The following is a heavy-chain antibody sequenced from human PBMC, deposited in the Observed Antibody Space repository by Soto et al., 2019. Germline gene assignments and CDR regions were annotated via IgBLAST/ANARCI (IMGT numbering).Heavy chain of an antibody. CDR2: FYYNGSP. Sequence: SSETLSLTCTVSGDSVSSGSHYWTWIRQAPGKGLEWIGYFYYNGSPNYNPALKSRITISADTSKNQFSLKLSSVTAADTAVYYCARDGRHPGGMDVWGQGTTVTVSS. CDR3: ARDGRHPGGMDV. D-gene: IGHD1-1*01. J-gene: IGHJ6*02. CDR1: GDSVSSGSHY. V-gene: IGHV4-61*01.